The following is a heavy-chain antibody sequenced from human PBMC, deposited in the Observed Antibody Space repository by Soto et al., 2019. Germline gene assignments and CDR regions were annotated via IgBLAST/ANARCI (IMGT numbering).Heavy chain of an antibody. Sequence: SETLSLTCTVSGGSISSYYWSWIRQPPGKGLEWIGYIYYSGSTNYNPSLKSRVTISVDTSKNQFSLKLSSVTAADTAVYYCARTRVDYGDDKYYYYYGMDVWGQGTKVTVSS. J-gene: IGHJ6*02. CDR2: IYYSGST. CDR1: GGSISSYY. CDR3: ARTRVDYGDDKYYYYYGMDV. D-gene: IGHD4-17*01. V-gene: IGHV4-59*01.